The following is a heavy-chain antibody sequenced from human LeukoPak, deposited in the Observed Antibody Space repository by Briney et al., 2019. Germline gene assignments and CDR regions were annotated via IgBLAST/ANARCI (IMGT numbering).Heavy chain of an antibody. Sequence: ASVKVSCTASGYTFTGYYMHWVRQAPGQGLEWMGWINPNSGGTNYAQKFQGRITMTRDTSISTAYMELSRLRSDDTAVYYCARGLIAAAGSRYFQHWGQGTLVTVSS. CDR1: GYTFTGYY. D-gene: IGHD6-13*01. V-gene: IGHV1-2*02. CDR3: ARGLIAAAGSRYFQH. CDR2: INPNSGGT. J-gene: IGHJ1*01.